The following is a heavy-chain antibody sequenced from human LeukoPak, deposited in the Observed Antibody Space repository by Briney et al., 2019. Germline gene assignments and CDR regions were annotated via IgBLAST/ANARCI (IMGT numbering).Heavy chain of an antibody. D-gene: IGHD3-3*01. Sequence: SVKVSCKASGGTFSSYAISWVRQAPGQGLEWMGGIIPIFGTANYAQKFQGRVTITADESTSTAYMELSSLRSEDTAVYYCARTAITIFGVVIICNWFDPWGQGTLVTVSS. CDR3: ARTAITIFGVVIICNWFDP. J-gene: IGHJ5*02. CDR1: GGTFSSYA. V-gene: IGHV1-69*13. CDR2: IIPIFGTA.